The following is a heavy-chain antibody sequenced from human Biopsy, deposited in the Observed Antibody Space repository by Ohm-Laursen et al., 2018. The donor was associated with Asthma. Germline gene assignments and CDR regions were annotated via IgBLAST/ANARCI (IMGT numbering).Heavy chain of an antibody. V-gene: IGHV4-59*07. CDR3: ARGVDRVTGLLDHFDS. CDR1: GGSINNFY. CDR2: VYYSGST. D-gene: IGHD2-21*02. Sequence: SDTLSLTCIVSGGSINNFYWSWIRQPPGKGLESIGHVYYSGSTNYNPSLKSRVTISIDASKNQFSLKLTSVTAAGTAVYYCARGVDRVTGLLDHFDSWGQGTLVIVSS. J-gene: IGHJ4*02.